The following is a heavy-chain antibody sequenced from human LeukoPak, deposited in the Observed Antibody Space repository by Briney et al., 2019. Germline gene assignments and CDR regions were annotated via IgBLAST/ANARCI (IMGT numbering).Heavy chain of an antibody. CDR2: IIPIFGTA. D-gene: IGHD6-19*01. CDR1: GGTFSSYA. CDR3: ARSAYSSGWYVFDY. J-gene: IGHJ4*02. Sequence: ASVKVSCKASGGTFSSYAISWVRQAPGQGLEWMGGIIPIFGTANYAQKFQGRVTITADESTSTAYMELSSLRSEDTAVYYCARSAYSSGWYVFDYWGQGTLVTVSS. V-gene: IGHV1-69*01.